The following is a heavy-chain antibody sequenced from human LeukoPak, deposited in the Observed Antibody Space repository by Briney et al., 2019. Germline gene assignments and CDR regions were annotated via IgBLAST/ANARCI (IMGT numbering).Heavy chain of an antibody. J-gene: IGHJ4*02. Sequence: SETLSLTCTVSGGSISSYYWTWIRQPPGKGLEWIGYIYYTGATSYNPSLNSRVTISVDTSKKHFSLKLTSVTAAETAVYYCARYGGSGWVIDNWGQGTLVTVSS. CDR1: GGSISSYY. CDR2: IYYTGAT. V-gene: IGHV4-59*08. CDR3: ARYGGSGWVIDN. D-gene: IGHD6-19*01.